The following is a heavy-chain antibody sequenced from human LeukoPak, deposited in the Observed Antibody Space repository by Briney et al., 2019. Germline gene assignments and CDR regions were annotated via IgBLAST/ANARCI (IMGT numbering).Heavy chain of an antibody. CDR3: ARDQGKRGDILTPPGCVDY. Sequence: PAGFLRLSCAVSGFLFSHYTMTWVRQGPGKGLEWVSSINGSGEATLYADSVMGRFTISRDNAKNTVSLQMNNLRAEDTAVYYCARDQGKRGDILTPPGCVDYWGQGTQVTVSS. CDR1: GFLFSHYT. V-gene: IGHV3-23*01. J-gene: IGHJ4*02. CDR2: INGSGEAT. D-gene: IGHD3-9*01.